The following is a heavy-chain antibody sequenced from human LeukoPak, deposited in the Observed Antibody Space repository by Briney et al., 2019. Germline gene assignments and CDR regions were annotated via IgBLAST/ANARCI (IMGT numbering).Heavy chain of an antibody. Sequence: ASLRLSCAASGFTFNRNAISWVRQPPGKGLEWGSTIGGSGDKTFYADSVKGRFTISRDNSKNMVHLQMNSLTGDDTALYYCVRRGDASSGWGDHDFWGQGALVTVSS. J-gene: IGHJ4*02. V-gene: IGHV3-23*01. CDR3: VRRGDASSGWGDHDF. CDR2: IGGSGDKT. D-gene: IGHD6-19*01. CDR1: GFTFNRNA.